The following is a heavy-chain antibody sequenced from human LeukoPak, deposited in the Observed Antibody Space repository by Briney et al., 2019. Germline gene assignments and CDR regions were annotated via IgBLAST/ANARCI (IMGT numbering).Heavy chain of an antibody. D-gene: IGHD2-2*01. CDR2: ISSSSSYI. J-gene: IGHJ4*02. Sequence: GGSLRLSCAASGFTFSSYSMNWVRQAPGKGLEWVSSISSSSSYIYYADSVKGRFTISRDNAKNSLYLQMNGLRAEDTAVYYCARVVVPAAEGDYWGQGTLVTVTP. CDR1: GFTFSSYS. V-gene: IGHV3-21*01. CDR3: ARVVVPAAEGDY.